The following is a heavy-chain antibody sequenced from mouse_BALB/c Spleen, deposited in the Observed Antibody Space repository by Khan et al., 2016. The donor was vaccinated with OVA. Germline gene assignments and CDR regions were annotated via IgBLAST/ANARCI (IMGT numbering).Heavy chain of an antibody. J-gene: IGHJ2*01. V-gene: IGHV3-2*02. CDR2: ISYSGNT. Sequence: EVQLQESGPGLLKPSQSLSLTCTVTGYSITSGYGWNWIRQFPGNKLEWMGYISYSGNTNYNPSLKSRISITRDTSKNQFFLQLNSVTTEDTATYYCARTARIKYWGQGTTLTVSS. CDR3: ARTARIKY. D-gene: IGHD1-2*01. CDR1: GYSITSGYG.